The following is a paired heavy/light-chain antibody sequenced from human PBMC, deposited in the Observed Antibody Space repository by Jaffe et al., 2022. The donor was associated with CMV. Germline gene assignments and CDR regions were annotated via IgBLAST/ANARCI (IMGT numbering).Light chain of an antibody. CDR3: QQYGGSPQT. J-gene: IGKJ1*01. V-gene: IGKV3-20*01. Sequence: EIVLTQSPGTLSLSPGERVTLSCRASQNVSSSYLAWYQQKPGQAPRLLIYGASSRATGIPDRFSGSGSGTDFTLTISRLEPEDFAVYYCQQYGGSPQTFGQGTQLEIK. CDR2: GAS. CDR1: QNVSSSY.
Heavy chain of an antibody. CDR2: ITGSSFST. J-gene: IGHJ5*01. CDR1: GFTFSSYA. Sequence: EVQLVESGGGLVQPGGSLRLSCAASGFTFSSYAMSWVRQAPGKGLEWVSGITGSSFSTYYADSVKGRFTVSRDNSNNTLDLQMNSLRAEDTAVYYCAKKPSSSWSYNWFDSWGRGTLVTVSS. D-gene: IGHD6-13*01. V-gene: IGHV3-23*04. CDR3: AKKPSSSWSYNWFDS.